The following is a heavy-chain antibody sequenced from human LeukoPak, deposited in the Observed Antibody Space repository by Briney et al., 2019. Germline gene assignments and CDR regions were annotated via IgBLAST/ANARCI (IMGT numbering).Heavy chain of an antibody. CDR1: GFTFNRYG. CDR3: ARQMVEGQQIYYMDV. CDR2: TGYDGKKT. V-gene: IGHV3-33*01. Sequence: AGGSLSLSCAASGFTFNRYGMHWVRQAPGKGLEWVAFTGYDGKKTFYGDSLNGRFTISRDNFEDTVFLQMNTMRAEDTAVYYCARQMVEGQQIYYMDVWGNGPRLTFSS. J-gene: IGHJ6*03. D-gene: IGHD2-15*01.